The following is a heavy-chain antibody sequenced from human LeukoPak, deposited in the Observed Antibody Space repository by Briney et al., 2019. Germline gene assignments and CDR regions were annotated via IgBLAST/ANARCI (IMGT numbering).Heavy chain of an antibody. CDR1: GYTFTCYY. J-gene: IGHJ2*01. Sequence: ASVKVSCKASGYTFTCYYVHWVRQAPGQGLEWMGWINPNSGGTNYAQKFQGRVTMTRDTSISTAYMELSRLRSDDTAVYYCARQNWNAPPQYWYFDLWGRGTLVTVSS. V-gene: IGHV1-2*02. CDR2: INPNSGGT. D-gene: IGHD1-1*01. CDR3: ARQNWNAPPQYWYFDL.